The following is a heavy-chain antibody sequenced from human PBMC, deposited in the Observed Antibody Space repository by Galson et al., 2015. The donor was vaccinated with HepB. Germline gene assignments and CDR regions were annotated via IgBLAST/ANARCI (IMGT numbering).Heavy chain of an antibody. V-gene: IGHV3-23*01. D-gene: IGHD3-22*01. Sequence: SLRLSCAASGFTFSSYAMSWVRQAPGKGLEWVSAISGSGGSTYYADSVKGRFTISRDNSKNTLYLQMNSLRAEDTAVYYCAKDVSPYWYYDSSGYYPDWGQGTLVTVSS. CDR2: ISGSGGST. CDR3: AKDVSPYWYYDSSGYYPD. CDR1: GFTFSSYA. J-gene: IGHJ4*02.